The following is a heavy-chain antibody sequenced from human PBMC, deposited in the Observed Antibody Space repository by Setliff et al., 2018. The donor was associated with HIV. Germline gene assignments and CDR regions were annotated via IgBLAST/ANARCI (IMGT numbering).Heavy chain of an antibody. D-gene: IGHD6-19*01. CDR2: IYTSGNTNYNPST. CDR1: GDSISSGGYY. Sequence: NPSETLSLTCTVSGDSISSGGYYWSWIRQPAGQGLEWIGRIYTSGNTNYNPSTNYNPSLKSRITISLETSRNQFSLRVTSVTATDTAVYYFTRQSPVAGIGAFDIWGQGTMVTVSS. J-gene: IGHJ3*02. V-gene: IGHV4-61*02. CDR3: TRQSPVAGIGAFDI.